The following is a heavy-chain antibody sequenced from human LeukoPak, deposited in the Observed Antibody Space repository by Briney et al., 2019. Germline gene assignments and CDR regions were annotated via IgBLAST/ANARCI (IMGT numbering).Heavy chain of an antibody. D-gene: IGHD2-15*01. CDR3: AGDFLPTLSRGGDAFDI. Sequence: ASVKVSCKASGYTFTSYGISWVRQAPGQGLEWMGLISAYNGNTNYAQKLQGRVTMTTDTSTSTAYMELRSLRSDDTAVYYCAGDFLPTLSRGGDAFDIWGQGTMVTVSS. J-gene: IGHJ3*02. V-gene: IGHV1-18*01. CDR2: ISAYNGNT. CDR1: GYTFTSYG.